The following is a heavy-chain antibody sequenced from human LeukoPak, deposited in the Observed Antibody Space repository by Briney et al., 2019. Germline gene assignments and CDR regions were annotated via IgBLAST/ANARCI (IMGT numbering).Heavy chain of an antibody. D-gene: IGHD3-9*01. CDR3: ARVDSVLRYFDWPNAFDI. CDR1: GFTFSSYS. J-gene: IGHJ3*02. V-gene: IGHV3-21*01. Sequence: GGSLRLSCAASGFTFSSYSMNWVRQAPGKGLEWVSSISSSSSYIYYADSVKGRFTISRDNAKNSLYLQMNSLRAEDTAVYYCARVDSVLRYFDWPNAFDIWGQGTMVTVSS. CDR2: ISSSSSYI.